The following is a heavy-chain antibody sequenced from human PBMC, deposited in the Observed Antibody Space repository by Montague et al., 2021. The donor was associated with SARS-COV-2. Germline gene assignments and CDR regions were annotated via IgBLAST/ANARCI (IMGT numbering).Heavy chain of an antibody. CDR2: VRDSGTT. Sequence: SETLSLTCGVSGDSIMSYHWSWVRKPPGRGLEWIGDVRDSGTTNYNPSLNNRITISIDTSKAQFSLILTSVKAADTAVYYCARFFRVGTSSAFDHWGRGILVTVSS. CDR1: GDSIMSYH. D-gene: IGHD3-10*01. J-gene: IGHJ5*02. CDR3: ARFFRVGTSSAFDH. V-gene: IGHV4-59*08.